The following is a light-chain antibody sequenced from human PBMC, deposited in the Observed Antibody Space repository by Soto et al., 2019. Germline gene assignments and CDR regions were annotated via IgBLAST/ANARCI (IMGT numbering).Light chain of an antibody. V-gene: IGKV3-20*01. CDR1: QSVSSNY. J-gene: IGKJ5*01. CDR2: GAS. CDR3: QQYGNTLIT. Sequence: EFVLTQSPGTLSLSPGERATLSCRASQSVSSNYLAWYQQKPGQAPRLLIYGASSRATGIPDRFSGSGSGTDFSLSISRLEAEDFAVYYCQQYGNTLITFGQGTRLDIK.